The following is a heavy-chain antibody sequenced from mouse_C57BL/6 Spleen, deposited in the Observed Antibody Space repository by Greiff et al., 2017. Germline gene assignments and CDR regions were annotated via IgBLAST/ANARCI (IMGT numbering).Heavy chain of an antibody. Sequence: QVQLQQSGAELAKPGASVKLSCKASGYTFTSYWMHWVKQRPGQGLEWIGYINPSSGYTKYNQKFKDKATLTADKSSSTAYMHLGRLTYADSAVYYCARGRYDCDVGFDYWGQGTTLTVSS. V-gene: IGHV1-7*01. D-gene: IGHD2-4*01. CDR1: GYTFTSYW. CDR3: ARGRYDCDVGFDY. CDR2: INPSSGYT. J-gene: IGHJ2*01.